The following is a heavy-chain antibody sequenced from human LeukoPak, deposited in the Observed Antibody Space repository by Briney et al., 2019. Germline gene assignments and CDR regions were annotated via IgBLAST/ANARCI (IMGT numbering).Heavy chain of an antibody. CDR3: ARASYDILTGYAFDI. V-gene: IGHV4-59*01. Sequence: PSETLSLTCTVSGGSISSYYWSWIRQPPGKGLEWIGYIYYSGSTNYNPSLKSRVTISVDTSKNQFFLKLSSVTAADTAVYYCARASYDILTGYAFDIWGQGTMVTVSS. D-gene: IGHD3-9*01. J-gene: IGHJ3*02. CDR1: GGSISSYY. CDR2: IYYSGST.